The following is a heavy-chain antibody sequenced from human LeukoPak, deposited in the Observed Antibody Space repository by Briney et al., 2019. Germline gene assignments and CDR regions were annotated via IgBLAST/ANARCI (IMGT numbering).Heavy chain of an antibody. Sequence: SETLSLTCTVSGGSVSSYYWSWIRQPPGKGLEWIGYIYYSGSTNYNPSLKSRVTISVATSKNQFSLKLSSVTAADTAVYYCARFSRGITMVRGVGGFDYWGQGTLVTVSS. CDR1: GGSVSSYY. D-gene: IGHD3-10*01. CDR3: ARFSRGITMVRGVGGFDY. J-gene: IGHJ4*02. V-gene: IGHV4-59*02. CDR2: IYYSGST.